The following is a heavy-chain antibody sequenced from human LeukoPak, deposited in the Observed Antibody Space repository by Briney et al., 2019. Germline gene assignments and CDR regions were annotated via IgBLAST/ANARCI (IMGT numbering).Heavy chain of an antibody. D-gene: IGHD6-13*01. CDR1: SGSISSTSYY. CDR3: ARYSSSEGWFGP. CDR2: MHYSGSS. Sequence: PSETLSLTCTVSSGSISSTSYYWGWLRQPPGKGLEWMGIMHYSGSSSYNSSLQSRVTISVDTSKNQFSLRLSSVTAADTAMYYCARYSSSEGWFGPWGQGTLVTVSS. J-gene: IGHJ5*02. V-gene: IGHV4-39*01.